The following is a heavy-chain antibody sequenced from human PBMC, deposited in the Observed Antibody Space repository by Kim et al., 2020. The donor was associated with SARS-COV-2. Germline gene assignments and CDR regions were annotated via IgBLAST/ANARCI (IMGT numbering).Heavy chain of an antibody. V-gene: IGHV3-48*02. Sequence: TIHYADSVKGRFTTSRDNAKNSLYLQMNSRRDEDTAVYYCARSGAGYFDPWGQGTLVTVSS. CDR3: ARSGAGYFDP. J-gene: IGHJ5*02. D-gene: IGHD2-15*01. CDR2: TI.